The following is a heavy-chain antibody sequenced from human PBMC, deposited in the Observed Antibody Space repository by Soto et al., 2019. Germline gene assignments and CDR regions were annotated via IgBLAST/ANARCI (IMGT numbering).Heavy chain of an antibody. D-gene: IGHD3-22*01. CDR2: IVVGSGNT. V-gene: IGHV1-58*01. J-gene: IGHJ6*02. CDR1: GFTFTSSA. Sequence: SVKVSCKASGFTFTSSAVQWVRQARGQRLEWIGWIVVGSGNTNYAQKFQERVTITRDMSTSTAYMELSSLRSEDTAVYYCAAEGDDSSGYLDYYYGMDVWGQGTTVTVSS. CDR3: AAEGDDSSGYLDYYYGMDV.